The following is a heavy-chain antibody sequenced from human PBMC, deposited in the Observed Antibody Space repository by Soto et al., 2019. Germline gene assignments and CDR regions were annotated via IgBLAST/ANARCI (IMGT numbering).Heavy chain of an antibody. CDR2: IYYNGNT. V-gene: IGHV4-59*11. CDR3: TRANWYSEY. J-gene: IGHJ4*02. CDR1: GGSISNHY. Sequence: QVQLQESGPGLVKPSETLSLTCTVSGGSISNHYWSWIRQPPGKGLEWIGYIYYNGNTNYNPPLMSRVTTSVDTSKNQISLKLSSVTAADTAVYYCTRANWYSEYWGQGTLVTVSS. D-gene: IGHD7-27*01.